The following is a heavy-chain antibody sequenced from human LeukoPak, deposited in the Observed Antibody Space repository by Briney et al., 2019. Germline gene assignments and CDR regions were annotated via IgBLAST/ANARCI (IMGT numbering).Heavy chain of an antibody. J-gene: IGHJ4*02. CDR3: AKGKYDFWSGYFQYYFDY. V-gene: IGHV3-30*18. D-gene: IGHD3-3*01. CDR2: ISYDGSNK. Sequence: GGSLRLSCAASGFTFSSYAMSWVRQAPGKGLEWVAFISYDGSNKYYADSVKGRFTISRDNSKNTLYLQMNRLRAEDTAVYYCAKGKYDFWSGYFQYYFDYWGQGTLVTVSS. CDR1: GFTFSSYA.